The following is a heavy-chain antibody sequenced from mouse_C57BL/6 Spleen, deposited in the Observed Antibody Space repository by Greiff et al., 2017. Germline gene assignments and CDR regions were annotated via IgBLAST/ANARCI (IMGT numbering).Heavy chain of an antibody. J-gene: IGHJ1*03. CDR3: ARYPLGQHWYFDV. CDR2: IRNKANGYTT. Sequence: EVHLVESGGGLVQPGGSLSLSCAASGFTFTDYYMSWVRQPPGKALEWLGFIRNKANGYTTEYSASVKGRFTISRDNSQSILYLQMNALRAEDSATYYCARYPLGQHWYFDVWGTGTTVTVSS. CDR1: GFTFTDYY. D-gene: IGHD3-3*01. V-gene: IGHV7-3*01.